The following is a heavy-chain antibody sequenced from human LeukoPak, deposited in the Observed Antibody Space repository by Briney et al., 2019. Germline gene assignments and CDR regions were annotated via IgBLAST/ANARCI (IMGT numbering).Heavy chain of an antibody. CDR1: GASISSYY. Sequence: SETLSLTCTVSGASISSYYWNWIRQPPGKGLEWIGYIYYSGNTNYNPSLKSRVTMSVDTSKNQFSLKVTSVTAADTAVYYCAKGGSSGWTHDAFDIWGQGTMVTVSS. V-gene: IGHV4-59*12. J-gene: IGHJ3*02. CDR2: IYYSGNT. CDR3: AKGGSSGWTHDAFDI. D-gene: IGHD6-19*01.